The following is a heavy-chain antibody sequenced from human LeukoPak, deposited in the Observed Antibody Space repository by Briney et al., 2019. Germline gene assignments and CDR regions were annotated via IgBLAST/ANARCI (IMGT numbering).Heavy chain of an antibody. CDR1: GGSISSYY. J-gene: IGHJ6*03. CDR3: ARRGTVTTNGYYYYYMDV. Sequence: SETLSLTCTVSGGSISSYYWSWIRQPPGKGLEWIGYIYTSTSTTYNPSLKSRVTISVDTSKNQFSLMLSSVTAADTAVYYCARRGTVTTNGYYYYYMDVWGKGTTVTVSS. CDR2: IYTSTST. D-gene: IGHD4-17*01. V-gene: IGHV4-4*09.